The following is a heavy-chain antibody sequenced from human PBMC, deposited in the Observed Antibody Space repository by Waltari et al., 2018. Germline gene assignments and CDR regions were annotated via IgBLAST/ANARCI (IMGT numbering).Heavy chain of an antibody. CDR2: INHSGST. D-gene: IGHD5-18*01. Sequence: QVQLQESGPGLKKPSETLSLTCRVSGDSISSAYSWGWIRQPPGKGLEWIGSINHSGSTYSNPSLRGRVTTSVDTPKNQISLMLSSVTAADTAVYYCARHAGYGRDKFDPWGQGTLVTVSS. CDR1: GDSISSAYS. V-gene: IGHV4-38-2*01. CDR3: ARHAGYGRDKFDP. J-gene: IGHJ5*02.